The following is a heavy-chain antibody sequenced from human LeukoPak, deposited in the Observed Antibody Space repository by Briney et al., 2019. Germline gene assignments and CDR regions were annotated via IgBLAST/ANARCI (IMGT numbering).Heavy chain of an antibody. J-gene: IGHJ4*02. CDR3: TKDYSGDYYTSDS. D-gene: IGHD4-17*01. CDR2: ITGSGGGT. Sequence: ETLSLTCTVSGGSVSSGSYYWSWVRQTPGKGLEWVSTITGSGGGTYYADSVKGRFTISGDNSRDTLYLQLNSLRGEDTAIYYCTKDYSGDYYTSDSWGQGTLVTVSS. V-gene: IGHV3-23*01. CDR1: GGSVSSGSYY.